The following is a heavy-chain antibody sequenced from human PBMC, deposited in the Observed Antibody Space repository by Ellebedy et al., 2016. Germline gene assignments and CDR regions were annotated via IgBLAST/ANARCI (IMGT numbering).Heavy chain of an antibody. CDR1: GFAFSRYW. D-gene: IGHD3-10*01. Sequence: GESLKISXAASGFAFSRYWMHWVRQAPGKGLVWVARTNEDGTTINYADSVKGRFTISRDTSKNTLYLQMNSLRAEDTAVYFCARSYYYGSGSYWSDPWGQGALITVSS. V-gene: IGHV3-74*01. CDR3: ARSYYYGSGSYWSDP. J-gene: IGHJ5*02. CDR2: TNEDGTTI.